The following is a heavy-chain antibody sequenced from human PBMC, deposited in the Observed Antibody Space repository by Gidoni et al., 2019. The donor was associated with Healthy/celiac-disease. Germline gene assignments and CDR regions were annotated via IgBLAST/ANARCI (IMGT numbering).Heavy chain of an antibody. CDR2: ISSSGSTI. Sequence: EVQLVESGGGLVQPGGSLRLSCAASGFTFSSYEMNWVRQAPGKGLEWVSYISSSGSTIYYADSVKGRFTISRDNAKNSLYLQMNSLRAEDTAVYYCARVIAAAGTGFDYWGQGTLVTVSS. J-gene: IGHJ4*02. CDR1: GFTFSSYE. V-gene: IGHV3-48*03. D-gene: IGHD6-13*01. CDR3: ARVIAAAGTGFDY.